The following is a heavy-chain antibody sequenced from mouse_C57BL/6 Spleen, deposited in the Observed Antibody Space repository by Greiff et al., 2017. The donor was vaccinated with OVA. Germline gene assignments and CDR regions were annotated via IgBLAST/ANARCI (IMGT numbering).Heavy chain of an antibody. CDR1: GYAFTNYL. J-gene: IGHJ3*01. D-gene: IGHD2-2*01. V-gene: IGHV1-54*01. CDR2: INPGSGGT. Sequence: QVQLKESGAELVRPGTSVKVSCKASGYAFTNYLIEWVKQRPGQGLEWIGVINPGSGGTNSNEKFKGKATLTADKSYNTASMQRSSLSSKDSAVYFCARTPRDVYVVAWFAYGVQGTLVTVSA. CDR3: ARTPRDVYVVAWFAY.